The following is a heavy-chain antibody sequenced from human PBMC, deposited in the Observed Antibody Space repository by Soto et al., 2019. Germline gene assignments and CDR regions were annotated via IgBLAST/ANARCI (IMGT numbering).Heavy chain of an antibody. CDR3: ARGKLSDYVWGSYRYHFDY. V-gene: IGHV4-59*12. D-gene: IGHD3-16*02. J-gene: IGHJ4*02. CDR2: IYYGGST. CDR1: GGSISSYY. Sequence: SETLSLTCTVSGGSISSYYWSWIRQPPGKGLEWIGDIYYGGSTNYNPSLKSRVTISVDTSKNQFSLKLSSVTAADTAVYYCARGKLSDYVWGSYRYHFDYWGQGTVVTVSS.